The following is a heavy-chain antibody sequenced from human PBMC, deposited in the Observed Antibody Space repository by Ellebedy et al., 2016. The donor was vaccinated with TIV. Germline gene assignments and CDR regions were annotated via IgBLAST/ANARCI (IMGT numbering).Heavy chain of an antibody. V-gene: IGHV4-39*07. D-gene: IGHD3-16*01. J-gene: IGHJ6*02. CDR2: IYYSGST. CDR1: GGSISSSSYY. Sequence: SETLSLTCTVSGGSISSSSYYWGWIRQPPGKGLEWIASIYYSGSTYYNPSLKSRVTISVHTSKNQFSLKLSSVTAADTAVYYCARERFTVYYYSGMDVWGQGTTVTVSS. CDR3: ARERFTVYYYSGMDV.